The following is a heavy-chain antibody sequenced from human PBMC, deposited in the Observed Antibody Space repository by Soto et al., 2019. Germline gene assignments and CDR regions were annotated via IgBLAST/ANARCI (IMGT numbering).Heavy chain of an antibody. D-gene: IGHD2-15*01. CDR2: ISAYNGNT. Sequence: ASVKVSCKASGYTFTSYGISWVRQAPGQGLEWMGWISAYNGNTNYAQKLQGRVTMTTDTSTSTAYMELRSLRSDDAAVYYCAVGSCSGGSCYFDYWGQGTLVTVSS. J-gene: IGHJ4*02. V-gene: IGHV1-18*01. CDR1: GYTFTSYG. CDR3: AVGSCSGGSCYFDY.